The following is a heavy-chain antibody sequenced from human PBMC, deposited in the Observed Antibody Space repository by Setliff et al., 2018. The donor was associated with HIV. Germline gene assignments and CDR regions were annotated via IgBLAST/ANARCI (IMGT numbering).Heavy chain of an antibody. D-gene: IGHD3-3*01. CDR1: AFTFSNYN. CDR2: ISYDGNKK. Sequence: PGGSLRLSCAASAFTFSNYNIHWVRQAPGKGLGWVAFISYDGNKKYYADSVKGRFTISRDNSKNTLYLQMDSLRTEDTAVYYCASSYPNYNYGNYDFWSGYYHDDAFDIWGQGTMVTVSS. V-gene: IGHV3-30*04. J-gene: IGHJ3*02. CDR3: ASSYPNYNYGNYDFWSGYYHDDAFDI.